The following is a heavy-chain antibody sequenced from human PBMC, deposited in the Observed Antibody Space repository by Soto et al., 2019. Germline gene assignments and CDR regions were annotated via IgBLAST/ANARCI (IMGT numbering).Heavy chain of an antibody. J-gene: IGHJ6*02. V-gene: IGHV4-31*03. CDR1: GGSISSGGYY. D-gene: IGHD6-6*01. CDR3: AREAARIFYYGMDV. CDR2: IYYSGST. Sequence: SETLSLTCTVSGGSISSGGYYWSWIRQHPGKGLEWIGYIYYSGSTYYNPSLKSRVTISVDTSKNQFSLKLSSVTAADTAVYYCAREAARIFYYGMDVWGQGTTVTVSS.